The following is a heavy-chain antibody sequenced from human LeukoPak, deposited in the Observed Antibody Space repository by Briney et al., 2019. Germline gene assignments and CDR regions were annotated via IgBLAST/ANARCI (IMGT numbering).Heavy chain of an antibody. D-gene: IGHD1-26*01. J-gene: IGHJ4*02. V-gene: IGHV4-38-2*02. Sequence: PSETLSLTCTVSGYSISSGYYWGWIRQPPGKGLEWIGSIYHSGSTYYNPSLKSRVTISVDTSKNQFSLKLSSVTAADTAVYYCARGGHNLVGATFDYWGQGTLVTVSS. CDR2: IYHSGST. CDR3: ARGGHNLVGATFDY. CDR1: GYSISSGYY.